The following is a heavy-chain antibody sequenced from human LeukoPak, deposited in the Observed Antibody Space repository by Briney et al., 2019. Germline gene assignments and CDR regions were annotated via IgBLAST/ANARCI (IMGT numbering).Heavy chain of an antibody. CDR3: ARERPRIAVARYYFDY. D-gene: IGHD6-19*01. J-gene: IGHJ4*02. CDR1: GFTFSSYE. Sequence: GGSLRLSCAASGFTFSSYEMNWVRQAPGKGLEWVSYISSSGSTIYYADSVKGRFTISRDNAKNSLYLQTNSLRAEDTAVYYCARERPRIAVARYYFDYWGQGTLVTVSS. CDR2: ISSSGSTI. V-gene: IGHV3-48*03.